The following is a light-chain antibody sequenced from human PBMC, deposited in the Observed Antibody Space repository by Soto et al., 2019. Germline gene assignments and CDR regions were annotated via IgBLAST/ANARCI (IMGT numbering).Light chain of an antibody. CDR3: QQYGSSPPIN. CDR2: GAS. Sequence: LTQSPATLSVSPVERATLSCRASQSVSSNLAWYQQKPGQAPRLLIYGASTRATGIPARFSGSGSGTDFTLTISRLEPEDFAVYYCQQYGSSPPINFGQGTRLEIK. J-gene: IGKJ5*01. V-gene: IGKV3-20*01. CDR1: QSVSSN.